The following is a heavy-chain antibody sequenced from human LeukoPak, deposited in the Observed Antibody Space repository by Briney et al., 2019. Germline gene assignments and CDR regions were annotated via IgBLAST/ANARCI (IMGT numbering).Heavy chain of an antibody. D-gene: IGHD3-3*01. V-gene: IGHV3-21*01. CDR3: ARDNRITIFGVVIIFDY. Sequence: GGSLRLSCAASGFTFSSYSMNWVRQAPGKGLEWVSSISSSSSYIYYADSVKGRFTISRDNAKNSLYLQMNSLRAEDTAVCYCARDNRITIFGVVIIFDYWGQGTLVTVPS. J-gene: IGHJ4*02. CDR1: GFTFSSYS. CDR2: ISSSSSYI.